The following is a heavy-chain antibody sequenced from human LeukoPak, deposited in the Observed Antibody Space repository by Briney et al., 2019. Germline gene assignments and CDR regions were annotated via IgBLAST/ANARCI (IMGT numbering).Heavy chain of an antibody. Sequence: GGSLRLSCAASGFTFSSYSMNWVRQAPGKGLEWVSYISSSSSTIYYADSVKGRFTISRDNAKNSLYLQMNSLGAEDTAVYYCARDVTDSSGYYYWFDPWGQGTLVTVSS. CDR3: ARDVTDSSGYYYWFDP. J-gene: IGHJ5*02. V-gene: IGHV3-48*01. D-gene: IGHD3-22*01. CDR2: ISSSSSTI. CDR1: GFTFSSYS.